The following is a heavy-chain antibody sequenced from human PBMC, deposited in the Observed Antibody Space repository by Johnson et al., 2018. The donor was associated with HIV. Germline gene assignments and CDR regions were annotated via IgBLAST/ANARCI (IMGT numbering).Heavy chain of an antibody. V-gene: IGHV3-13*01. Sequence: VQLVESGGGLVQPGGSLRLSCAASGFTFSSYDMHWVRQATGKGLEWVSAIGTAGDTYYPGSVKGRFTISRENAKNSLYLQMNSLRAGETAVYYCARGGVYYDKAFDIWGQGTMVTVSS. CDR1: GFTFSSYD. J-gene: IGHJ3*02. D-gene: IGHD3-22*01. CDR3: ARGGVYYDKAFDI. CDR2: IGTAGDT.